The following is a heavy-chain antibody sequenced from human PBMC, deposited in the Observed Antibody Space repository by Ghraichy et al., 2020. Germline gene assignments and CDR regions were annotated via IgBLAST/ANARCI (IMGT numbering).Heavy chain of an antibody. V-gene: IGHV4-4*07. CDR1: GGSISSYY. J-gene: IGHJ2*01. D-gene: IGHD1-20*01. Sequence: GSLRLSCTVSGGSISSYYWSWIRQPAGKGLEWIGRIYTSGSTNYNPSLKSRVTMSVDTSKNQFSLKLSSVTAADTAVYYCARARNWNDWYFDLWGRGTLVTVSS. CDR2: IYTSGST. CDR3: ARARNWNDWYFDL.